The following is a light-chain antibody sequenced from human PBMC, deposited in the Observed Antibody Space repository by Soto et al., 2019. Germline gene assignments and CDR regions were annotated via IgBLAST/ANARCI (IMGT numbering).Light chain of an antibody. CDR2: GAS. CDR3: QQNNKWPPVT. V-gene: IGKV3-15*01. CDR1: QTISND. Sequence: EVVMTQSPATVSVSPGEGVTLSCRASQTISNDLAWYQQNPGQAPRLLIYGASTRATGVPARFSGGGSGTEFTLTISSLQSEDFAFYYCQQNNKWPPVTFGGGTKVEIK. J-gene: IGKJ4*01.